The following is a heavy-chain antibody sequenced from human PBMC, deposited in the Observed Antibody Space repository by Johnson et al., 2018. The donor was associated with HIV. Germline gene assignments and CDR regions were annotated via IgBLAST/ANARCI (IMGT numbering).Heavy chain of an antibody. V-gene: IGHV3-30*19. Sequence: QVQLVESGGGVVQVGRSLRLSCEASGFTFSRYGMHWVRQAPGKGLEWVAGVWYDGSNKYYADSVKGRFTISRDNSKNTLYLQMNSLRAEDTAVYYCTSTPPYYYDSGGYMGDAFDSWGQGTMVTVSS. CDR3: TSTPPYYYDSGGYMGDAFDS. J-gene: IGHJ3*02. D-gene: IGHD3-22*01. CDR1: GFTFSRYG. CDR2: VWYDGSNK.